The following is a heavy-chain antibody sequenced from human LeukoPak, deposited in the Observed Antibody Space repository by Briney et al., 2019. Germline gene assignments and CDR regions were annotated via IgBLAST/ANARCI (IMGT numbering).Heavy chain of an antibody. J-gene: IGHJ4*02. Sequence: VASVKVSCKASGYTFTGYYMHWVRQAPGQGLEWMGRINPNSGGTNYAQKFQGRVTMTRDASISTAYMELSRLRSDDTAVYYCARDSAQRYSGYDRLGYWGQGTLVTVSS. CDR2: INPNSGGT. D-gene: IGHD5-12*01. CDR1: GYTFTGYY. CDR3: ARDSAQRYSGYDRLGY. V-gene: IGHV1-2*06.